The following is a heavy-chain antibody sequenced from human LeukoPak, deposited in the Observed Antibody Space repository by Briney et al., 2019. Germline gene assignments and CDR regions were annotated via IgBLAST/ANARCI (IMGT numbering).Heavy chain of an antibody. Sequence: GGSLTLSCAASGFTFSLYSMNWVRQAPGEGLEWVSSISSSSSYIYYADSVKGRFTISRDNAKNSLYLQMNSLRPEDTAVYYCARGSAADFDYWGQGTLVTVSS. CDR2: ISSSSSYI. J-gene: IGHJ4*02. CDR3: ARGSAADFDY. CDR1: GFTFSLYS. V-gene: IGHV3-21*01. D-gene: IGHD6-13*01.